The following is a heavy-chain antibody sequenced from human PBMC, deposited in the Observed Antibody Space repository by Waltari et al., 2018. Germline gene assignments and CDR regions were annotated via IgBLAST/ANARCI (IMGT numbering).Heavy chain of an antibody. CDR1: GFTFSSYG. V-gene: IGHV3-30*18. J-gene: IGHJ4*02. D-gene: IGHD4-17*01. CDR3: AKDKGYGDYSVDY. Sequence: QVQLVESGGGVVQPGRSLRLSCAASGFTFSSYGMHWVRKAPGKGLEWVAVISYDGSNKYYADSVKGRFTISRDNSKNTLYLQMNSLRAEDTAVYYCAKDKGYGDYSVDYWGQGTLVTVSS. CDR2: ISYDGSNK.